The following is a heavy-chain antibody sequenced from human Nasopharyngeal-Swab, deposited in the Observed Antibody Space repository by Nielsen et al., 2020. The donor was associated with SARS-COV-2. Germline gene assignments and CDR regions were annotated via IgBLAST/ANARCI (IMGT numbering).Heavy chain of an antibody. J-gene: IGHJ4*02. Sequence: ASVKVSCKASGYTFSNNAISWVRQAPGQGLEWVGWISAYSGATNYEQNFQARVTMTTDTSTSTAYMEVRSLRSDDTAVYYCARGGSHCLPFDYWGQGTLVTVPS. CDR3: ARGGSHCLPFDY. D-gene: IGHD3-10*01. V-gene: IGHV1-18*01. CDR2: ISAYSGAT. CDR1: GYTFSNNA.